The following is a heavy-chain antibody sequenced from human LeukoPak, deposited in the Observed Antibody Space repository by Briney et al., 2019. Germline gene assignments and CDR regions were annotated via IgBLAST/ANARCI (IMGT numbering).Heavy chain of an antibody. V-gene: IGHV3-23*01. CDR1: GFTFSTYA. CDR2: ISGSGGST. CDR3: AKGTTTLVVTKIDY. J-gene: IGHJ4*02. D-gene: IGHD4-23*01. Sequence: PGGSLRLSCAASGFTFSTYALSWVRQAPGKGLEWVSHISGSGGSTYYADSVKGRFTISRDNSKNTLYLQMNSLRAEDTAVYYCAKGTTTLVVTKIDYWGQGTLVTVSS.